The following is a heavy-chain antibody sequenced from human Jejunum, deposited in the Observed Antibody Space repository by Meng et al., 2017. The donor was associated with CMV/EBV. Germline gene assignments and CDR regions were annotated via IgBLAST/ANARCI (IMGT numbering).Heavy chain of an antibody. CDR3: ARDRSLYCGGDCYFFDL. V-gene: IGHV3-30*04. J-gene: IGHJ4*02. Sequence: FAYERYAMHWVRQAPGKGLEWVALISYDGRNKYYADSVKGRFTISRDNSKNTLYLQMTSLRPEDTAVYYCARDRSLYCGGDCYFFDLWGRGTLVTVSS. CDR2: ISYDGRNK. D-gene: IGHD2-21*02. CDR1: FAYERYA.